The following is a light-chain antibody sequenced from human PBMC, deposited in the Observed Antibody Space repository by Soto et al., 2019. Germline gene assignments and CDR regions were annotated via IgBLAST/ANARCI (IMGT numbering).Light chain of an antibody. J-gene: IGLJ2*01. Sequence: QSVLTQPPSASGTPGQRVSISCSGSNSNIGSNTVNWYQQVPGPAPKLLIYSNNQRPSGVPDRFSASKSATSASVAISGLQSEDEADYYCAAWDDSLNGVVFGGGTKLTVL. CDR2: SNN. CDR1: NSNIGSNT. V-gene: IGLV1-44*01. CDR3: AAWDDSLNGVV.